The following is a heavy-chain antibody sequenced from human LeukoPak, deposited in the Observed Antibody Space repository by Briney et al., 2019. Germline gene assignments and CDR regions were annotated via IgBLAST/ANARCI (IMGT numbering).Heavy chain of an antibody. CDR2: IYYSGST. J-gene: IGHJ4*02. CDR3: ARGESSGWYSPFDY. D-gene: IGHD6-19*01. Sequence: SETLSLTCTVSGGSISSYYWSWLRQPPGKGLEWIGYIYYSGSTNYNPSLKSRVTISVDTSKNQFSLKLSSVTAADTAVYYCARGESSGWYSPFDYWGQGTLVTVSS. V-gene: IGHV4-59*01. CDR1: GGSISSYY.